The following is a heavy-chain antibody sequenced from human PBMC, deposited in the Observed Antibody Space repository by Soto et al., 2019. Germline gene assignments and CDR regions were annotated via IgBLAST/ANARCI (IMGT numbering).Heavy chain of an antibody. CDR3: AKDRAGKQEDY. D-gene: IGHD1-1*01. CDR2: ISYDGSNK. J-gene: IGHJ4*02. Sequence: QVQLVESGGGVVQPGRSLRLSCAASGFTFSSYGMHWVRQAPGKGLEWVAVISYDGSNKYYADSVKGRFTISGDNSKNSLYLQMNSLRAEDTAVYYCAKDRAGKQEDYWGQGTLFTVSA. CDR1: GFTFSSYG. V-gene: IGHV3-30*18.